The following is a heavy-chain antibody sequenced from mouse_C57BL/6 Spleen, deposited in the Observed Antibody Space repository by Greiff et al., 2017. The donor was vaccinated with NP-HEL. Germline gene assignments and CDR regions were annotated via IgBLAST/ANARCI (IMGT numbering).Heavy chain of an antibody. V-gene: IGHV3-6*01. CDR1: GYSITSGYY. Sequence: EVKLMESGPGLVKPSQSLSLTCSVTGYSITSGYYWNWIRQFPGNKLEWMGYISYDGSNNYNPSLKNRISITRDTSKNQFFLKLNSVTTEDTATYYCARRGLTGTDYWGQGTTLTVSS. CDR2: ISYDGSN. CDR3: ARRGLTGTDY. D-gene: IGHD4-1*01. J-gene: IGHJ2*01.